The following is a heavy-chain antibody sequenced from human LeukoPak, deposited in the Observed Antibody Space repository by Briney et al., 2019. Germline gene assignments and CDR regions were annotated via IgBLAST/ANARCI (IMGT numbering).Heavy chain of an antibody. CDR3: ATYSYSSSWSGHDY. V-gene: IGHV4-39*01. J-gene: IGHJ4*02. CDR1: GGSISSSSYY. D-gene: IGHD6-13*01. CDR2: IYYSGST. Sequence: PSVTLSLTCTVSGGSISSSSYYWGWIRQPPGKGLEWIGSIYYSGSTYYNPSRKSRVTLSVDPSQNQFPLKLSSVTAAEPAVYYCATYSYSSSWSGHDYWGQGTLVTVSS.